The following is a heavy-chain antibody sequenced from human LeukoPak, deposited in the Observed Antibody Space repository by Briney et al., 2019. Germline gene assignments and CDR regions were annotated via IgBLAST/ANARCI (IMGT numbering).Heavy chain of an antibody. V-gene: IGHV3-23*01. J-gene: IGHJ4*02. CDR3: AKGDHYYDSSGYYLLDY. D-gene: IGHD3-22*01. CDR1: GFTFSSYA. CDR2: ISGSGGST. Sequence: GGSLRLSCAASGFTFSSYAMSWVRQAPGKGLEWVSAISGSGGSTYYADSVKGRFTISRDNSKNTLYLQTNSLRAEDTAVYYCAKGDHYYDSSGYYLLDYWGQGTLVTVSS.